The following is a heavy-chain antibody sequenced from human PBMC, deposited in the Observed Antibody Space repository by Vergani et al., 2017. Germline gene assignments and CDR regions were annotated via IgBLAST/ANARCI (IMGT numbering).Heavy chain of an antibody. CDR3: ARLIVVVPAAMSEYYYYDGMDV. D-gene: IGHD2-2*01. CDR2: INHSGST. J-gene: IGHJ6*02. V-gene: IGHV4-34*01. Sequence: QVQLQQWGAGLLKPSETLSLTCAVYGGSFSGYYWSWIRQPPGKGLEWIGEINHSGSTNYNPSLKSRVTISVDTTKNQFSLKLSSVTAADTAVYYCARLIVVVPAAMSEYYYYDGMDVWGQGTTVTVSS. CDR1: GGSFSGYY.